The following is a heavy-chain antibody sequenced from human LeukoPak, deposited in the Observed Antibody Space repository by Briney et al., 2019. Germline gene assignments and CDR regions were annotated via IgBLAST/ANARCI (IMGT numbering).Heavy chain of an antibody. V-gene: IGHV4-34*01. CDR1: GGSFSGYY. CDR2: INHSGSA. D-gene: IGHD2-2*02. J-gene: IGHJ6*03. Sequence: SETLSLTCAVYGGSFSGYYWSWIRQPPGKGLEWIGEINHSGSANYNPSLKSRVTISVDTSKNQSSLKLSSVTAADTAVYYCARGRAIPNYYYYYMDVWGKGTTVTVSS. CDR3: ARGRAIPNYYYYYMDV.